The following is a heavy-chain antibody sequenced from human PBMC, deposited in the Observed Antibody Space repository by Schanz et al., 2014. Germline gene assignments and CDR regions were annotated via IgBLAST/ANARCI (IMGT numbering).Heavy chain of an antibody. V-gene: IGHV3-11*05. Sequence: QVQLVESGGGLVKPGGSLRLSCAASGFTFSDYYMSWIRQAPGKGLEWVSYVSRSTPDIYYADSVKGRFTISRDNSKNTLFLQMNSLRAEDTAVYYCAKGRFGELSAFDIWGQGTMVTVSS. J-gene: IGHJ3*02. CDR2: VSRSTPDI. D-gene: IGHD3-10*01. CDR1: GFTFSDYY. CDR3: AKGRFGELSAFDI.